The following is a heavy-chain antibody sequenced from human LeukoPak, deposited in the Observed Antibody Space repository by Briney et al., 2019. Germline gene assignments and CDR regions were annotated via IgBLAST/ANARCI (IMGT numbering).Heavy chain of an antibody. CDR2: IYYSGST. Sequence: SETLSLACTVSGGSISSSSYYWGWIRQPPGKGLEWIGSIYYSGSTYYNPSLKSRVTISVDTSKNQFSLKLSSVTAADTAVYYCNKGGKGDYVFDYWGQGTLVTVSS. CDR1: GGSISSSSYY. J-gene: IGHJ4*02. D-gene: IGHD3-10*02. V-gene: IGHV4-39*07. CDR3: NKGGKGDYVFDY.